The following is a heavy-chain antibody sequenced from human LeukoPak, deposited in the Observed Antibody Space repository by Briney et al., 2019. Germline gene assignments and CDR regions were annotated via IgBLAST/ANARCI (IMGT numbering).Heavy chain of an antibody. CDR2: IFYGGRS. CDR1: GDSISSTRYS. V-gene: IGHV4-39*01. Sequence: PSETLSLTCTVSGDSISSTRYSWVWIRQPPGKGLEWIGSIFYGGRSYYNPSLNSRVTISQDTSKNQFSLKLSSVTAADTAVYYCARQLLDYLSDAFDIWGQGTMVTVSS. CDR3: ARQLLDYLSDAFDI. J-gene: IGHJ3*02. D-gene: IGHD3/OR15-3a*01.